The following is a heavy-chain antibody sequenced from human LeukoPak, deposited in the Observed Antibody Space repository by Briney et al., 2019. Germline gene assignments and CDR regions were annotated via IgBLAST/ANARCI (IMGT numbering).Heavy chain of an antibody. CDR1: GFTFSSYA. V-gene: IGHV3-9*01. J-gene: IGHJ6*02. CDR3: AKGGYCSGGSCYTPDYYYYGMDV. D-gene: IGHD2-15*01. Sequence: GGSLRLSCAASGFTFSSYAMHWVRQAPGKGLEWVSGISWNSGSIGYADSVKGRFTISRDNAKNSLYLQMNSLRAEDTALYYCAKGGYCSGGSCYTPDYYYYGMDVWGQGTTVTVSS. CDR2: ISWNSGSI.